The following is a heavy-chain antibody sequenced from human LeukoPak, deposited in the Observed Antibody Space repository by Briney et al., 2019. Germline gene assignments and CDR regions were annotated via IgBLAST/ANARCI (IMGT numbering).Heavy chain of an antibody. J-gene: IGHJ4*02. V-gene: IGHV4-59*08. Sequence: SETLSLTCTVSGGSINNYYWSWIRQPPGKGLEWIGYIYYSGSTNYNPSLKSRVTISVDTSKNQFSLKLSSVTAADTAVYYCARHGGHLDYWGQGTLVTVSS. D-gene: IGHD2-15*01. CDR2: IYYSGST. CDR1: GGSINNYY. CDR3: ARHGGHLDY.